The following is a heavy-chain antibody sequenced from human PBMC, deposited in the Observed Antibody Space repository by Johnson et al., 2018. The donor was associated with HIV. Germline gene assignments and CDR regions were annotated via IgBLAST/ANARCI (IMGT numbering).Heavy chain of an antibody. J-gene: IGHJ3*02. CDR2: ISYNGTNK. D-gene: IGHD3-10*01. Sequence: QVQLVESGGGVVQPGRSLRLSCAASGFTFSSYGLHWVRQAPGKGLEWVVVISYNGTNKFSADSVTGRFTISSDNAKNTLYVQMNRLRAEDTAVYDWAKSTQANVLRESGPYGAFDIWGQGTMVTVSS. CDR1: GFTFSSYG. CDR3: AKSTQANVLRESGPYGAFDI. V-gene: IGHV3-30*18.